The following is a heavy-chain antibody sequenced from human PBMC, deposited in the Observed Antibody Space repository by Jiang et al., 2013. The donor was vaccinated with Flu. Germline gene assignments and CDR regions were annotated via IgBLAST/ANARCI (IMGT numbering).Heavy chain of an antibody. Sequence: QLLESGGGVVQPGGSLRLSCAASGFMFGYYAMYWVRQAPGKGLEWVASIRFDGSDKYYADSVKGRFTISRDNSENALYVQMNSLRPEDTAIYYCATLRGSSYDTYLMDYWGQGTLVTVSS. CDR2: IRFDGSDK. D-gene: IGHD3-9*01. CDR1: GFMFGYYA. CDR3: ATLRGSSYDTYLMDY. V-gene: IGHV3-30*02. J-gene: IGHJ4*02.